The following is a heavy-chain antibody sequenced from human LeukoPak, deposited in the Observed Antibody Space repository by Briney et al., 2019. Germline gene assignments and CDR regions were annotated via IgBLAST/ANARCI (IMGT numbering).Heavy chain of an antibody. V-gene: IGHV4-59*01. CDR2: IYYSGST. CDR1: GGSISSYY. J-gene: IGHJ3*02. CDR3: ATEKNSPGAFDI. Sequence: PSETLSLTCTVSGGSISSYYWSWIRQPPGKGLEWIGYIYYSGSTNYNPSLKSRVTISVDTSKNQFSLKLSSVTAADTAVYYCATEKNSPGAFDIWGQGTMVTVSS.